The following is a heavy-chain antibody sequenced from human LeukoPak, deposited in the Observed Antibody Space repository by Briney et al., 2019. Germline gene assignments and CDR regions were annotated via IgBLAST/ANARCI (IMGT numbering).Heavy chain of an antibody. Sequence: PSETLSLTCNVSGASINTFYWTWIRQPAGKGLEWLGRVYTTETTNYNPSFRGRLTMSLDTSKNQVSLVLTSVTAADTAIYYCARDRSRGGFFDLWGRGTLVTVSS. D-gene: IGHD2-2*01. CDR1: GASINTFY. V-gene: IGHV4-4*07. CDR3: ARDRSRGGFFDL. J-gene: IGHJ2*01. CDR2: VYTTETT.